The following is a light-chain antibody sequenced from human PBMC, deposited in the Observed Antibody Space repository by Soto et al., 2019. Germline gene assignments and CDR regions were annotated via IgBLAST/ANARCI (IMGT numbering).Light chain of an antibody. CDR3: QQYRTSPPTWT. CDR2: SSS. CDR1: QSVSSTY. J-gene: IGKJ1*01. Sequence: ELVLTPSPGTLSLSPGDRATLSCRASQSVSSTYLAWYQQRPGQAPRLLIYSSSSRASGILDRFSGSGSGTDFTLTISRLEPEDFAVYYCQQYRTSPPTWTFGQGTKVDIK. V-gene: IGKV3-20*01.